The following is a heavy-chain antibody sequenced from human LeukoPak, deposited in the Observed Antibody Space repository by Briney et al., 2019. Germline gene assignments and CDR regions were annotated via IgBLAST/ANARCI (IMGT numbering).Heavy chain of an antibody. CDR2: IYYSGST. D-gene: IGHD6-13*01. J-gene: IGHJ5*02. CDR1: GGSLSISSYY. CDR3: ARHGRIAAAGSP. Sequence: LGTLSLTFTVPGGSLSISSYYWCWIRQPPWNGPEWIGSIYYSGSTYYNPSLKSLVTISVDTSKDQFSLKLSSVTAADTAVYYCARHGRIAAAGSPWGQGTLVTVSS. V-gene: IGHV4-39*01.